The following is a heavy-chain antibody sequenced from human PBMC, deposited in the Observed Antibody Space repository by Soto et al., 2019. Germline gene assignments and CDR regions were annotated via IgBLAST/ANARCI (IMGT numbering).Heavy chain of an antibody. D-gene: IGHD2-8*01. V-gene: IGHV3-30*18. CDR3: AKDRATMAVYYFYGMDV. Sequence: SGGSLRLSCAATGFTFSHYAMHWVRQSPGKGLEWVAVISYDGNNEYSADSVKGRFTISRDNSKNTLYLQMVSLRPEDTAVYYCAKDRATMAVYYFYGMDVWGQGTTVTVSS. CDR1: GFTFSHYA. J-gene: IGHJ6*02. CDR2: ISYDGNNE.